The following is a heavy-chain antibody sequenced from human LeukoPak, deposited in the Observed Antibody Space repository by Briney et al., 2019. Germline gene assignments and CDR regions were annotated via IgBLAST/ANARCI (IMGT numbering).Heavy chain of an antibody. Sequence: PGGSLRLSCAASGFTFSSYEMNWVRQAPGKGLEWASYISSSGSTIYYADSVKGRFTISRDNAKNPLYLQMNSLRAEDTAVYYCARFFRGPRCFDYWGQGTLVTVSS. CDR1: GFTFSSYE. J-gene: IGHJ4*02. CDR3: ARFFRGPRCFDY. V-gene: IGHV3-48*03. D-gene: IGHD2-15*01. CDR2: ISSSGSTI.